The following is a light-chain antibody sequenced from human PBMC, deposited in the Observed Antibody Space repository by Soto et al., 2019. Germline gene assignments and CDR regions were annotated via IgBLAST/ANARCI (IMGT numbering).Light chain of an antibody. Sequence: SPATLSVSTGEVATISCRASQSVGRDLAWYQQKPGQAPRLLIYGASTRATGIPARFTGSGYGTELTLAINSLQSEGFEVYWCQQYNTWPPTFGPGTKVDI. CDR1: QSVGRD. CDR3: QQYNTWPPT. V-gene: IGKV3-15*01. J-gene: IGKJ3*01. CDR2: GAS.